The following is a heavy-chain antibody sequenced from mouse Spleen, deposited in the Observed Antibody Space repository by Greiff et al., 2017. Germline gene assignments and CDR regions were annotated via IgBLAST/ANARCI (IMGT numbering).Heavy chain of an antibody. J-gene: IGHJ3*01. V-gene: IGHV1-64*01. Sequence: QVQLQQPGAELVKPGASVKLSCKASGYTFTSYWMHWVKQRPGQGLEWIGMIHPNSGSTNYNEKFKSKATLTLDKSSSTAYMQLSSLTSEDSAVYYCARGGYGSIWFAYWGQGTLVTVSA. D-gene: IGHD1-1*01. CDR1: GYTFTSYW. CDR2: IHPNSGST. CDR3: ARGGYGSIWFAY.